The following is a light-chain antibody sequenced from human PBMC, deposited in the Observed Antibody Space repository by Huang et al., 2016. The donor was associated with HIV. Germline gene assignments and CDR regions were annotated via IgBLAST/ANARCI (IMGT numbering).Light chain of an antibody. J-gene: IGKJ5*01. CDR3: HQSYTFSS. CDR2: GPS. CDR1: QDVGTY. V-gene: IGKV1-39*01. Sequence: DIQMTQSPSFLSASVGDSVTLTGRTSQDVGTYLNWYQQRPGKAPSLLIHGPSTLQTGAPARFSGGGSGKEFTLTINGLQAEDFAVYYCHQSYTFSSFGRGTRLDIK.